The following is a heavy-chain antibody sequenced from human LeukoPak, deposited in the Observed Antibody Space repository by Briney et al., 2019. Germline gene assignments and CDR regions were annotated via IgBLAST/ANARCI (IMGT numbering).Heavy chain of an antibody. CDR3: ARVPRGDSSGTPVDF. V-gene: IGHV4-4*07. CDR2: SYTSGST. Sequence: SSETLSLTCTVSGGSISSYYWSWIRQPAGKGLEWIGRSYTSGSTNYNPSLKSRVTMSVDTSKNQFSLMLSSVTAADTAVYYCARVPRGDSSGTPVDFWGQGTLVTVSS. CDR1: GGSISSYY. D-gene: IGHD3-22*01. J-gene: IGHJ4*02.